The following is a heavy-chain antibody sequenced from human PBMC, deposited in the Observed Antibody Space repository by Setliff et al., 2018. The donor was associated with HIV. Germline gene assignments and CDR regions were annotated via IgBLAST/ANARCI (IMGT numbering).Heavy chain of an antibody. Sequence: SETLSLTCAVYGGSFSGYYWTWIRQSPGKGLEWIGEINHSGSTKHNPSLKSRVTISIDTSDNHFSLRLSSVTAADTAVYYCARVFTAGRREYYFDLWGQGTLVTVSS. V-gene: IGHV4-34*01. D-gene: IGHD6-6*01. CDR3: ARVFTAGRREYYFDL. CDR1: GGSFSGYY. J-gene: IGHJ4*02. CDR2: INHSGST.